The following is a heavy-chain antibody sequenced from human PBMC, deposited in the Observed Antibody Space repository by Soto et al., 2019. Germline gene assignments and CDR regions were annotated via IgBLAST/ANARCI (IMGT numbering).Heavy chain of an antibody. J-gene: IGHJ4*02. CDR1: GFTFSTYG. Sequence: QVQLVESGGGVVQPGRSLRLSCAASGFTFSTYGMHWVRQAPGKGLEWVAVISHDGRNKFYAGSVKGRFTISRDNSKNPLYLQMNRLPPEDTTVYYCARGTGYSVYEDFVYWGQGTLVTVSS. CDR3: ARGTGYSVYEDFVY. CDR2: ISHDGRNK. D-gene: IGHD5-12*01. V-gene: IGHV3-30*04.